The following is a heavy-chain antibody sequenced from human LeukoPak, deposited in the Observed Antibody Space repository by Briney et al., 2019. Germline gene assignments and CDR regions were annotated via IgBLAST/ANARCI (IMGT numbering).Heavy chain of an antibody. D-gene: IGHD3-10*01. V-gene: IGHV3-21*04. CDR3: AKGSGNGYGSGPFDY. CDR1: GFTFSSYS. Sequence: GGSLRLSCAASGFTFSSYSMNWVRQAPGKGLEWVSSISGSGSYIHYADSVKGRFTISRDNSKNTVSLQMSSLRAEDTALYYCAKGSGNGYGSGPFDYWGQGTLVTVSS. J-gene: IGHJ4*02. CDR2: ISGSGSYI.